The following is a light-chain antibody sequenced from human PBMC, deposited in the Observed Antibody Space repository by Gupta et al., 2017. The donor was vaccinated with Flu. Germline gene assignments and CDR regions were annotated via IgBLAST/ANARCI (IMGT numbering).Light chain of an antibody. Sequence: QSLTSSGTETSSDDGGYTYDSWNQQYPVKAPELLIYDVSNEPSGVPARFSGSWSVNTASLTLSGYKEEDEDDYYCCSGAGGFSVFGNGTQFTVL. CDR2: DVS. V-gene: IGLV2-11*01. J-gene: IGLJ1*01. CDR1: SSDDGGYTY. CDR3: CSGAGGFSV.